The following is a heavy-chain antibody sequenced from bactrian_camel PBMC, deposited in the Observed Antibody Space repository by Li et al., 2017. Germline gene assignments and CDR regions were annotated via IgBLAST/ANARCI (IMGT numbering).Heavy chain of an antibody. CDR2: INSGGSNT. J-gene: IGHJ4*01. CDR3: ARSAPYMRRGGCLEAPGYNH. V-gene: IGHV3S40*01. Sequence: VQLVESGGGSVQPGGSLRLSCAASGFTFSSYTMSWVRQAPGKGLEWVSAINSGGSNTYYADSVKGRFTISRDNARNTVYQQMNSLKPEDSAMYYCARSAPYMRRGGCLEAPGYNHWGQGTQVTVS. D-gene: IGHD3*01. CDR1: GFTFSSYT.